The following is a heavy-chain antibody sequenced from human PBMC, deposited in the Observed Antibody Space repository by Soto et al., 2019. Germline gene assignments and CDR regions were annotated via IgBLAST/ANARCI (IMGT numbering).Heavy chain of an antibody. CDR1: GRTFRSHW. CDR3: ARQGDMAATPADAFDI. V-gene: IGHV5-51*01. J-gene: IGHJ3*02. CDR2: IYPGDSDA. Sequence: GYSLNLSYKVSGRTFRSHWMACVRQLPGKGLAWMGIIYPGDSDARYSPSFAGQVTISVDKSITTAYLHWSSLEASDSAVYYCARQGDMAATPADAFDIWGQGTLVT. D-gene: IGHD6-19*01.